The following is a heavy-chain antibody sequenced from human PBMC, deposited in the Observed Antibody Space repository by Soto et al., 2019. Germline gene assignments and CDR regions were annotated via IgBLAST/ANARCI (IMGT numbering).Heavy chain of an antibody. CDR3: AHLQAKSGYVWGYDP. CDR1: GFSLTNKGEG. Sequence: QITLQESGPPLVTPTQTLTMTCNFSGFSLTNKGEGVGSIRQPPRKALELLGIIYWADDKSYTPSLNNRLTITEDTSKKHVVLTLTTVDAVDTATYYCAHLQAKSGYVWGYDPWGQGTLVTV. J-gene: IGHJ5*02. V-gene: IGHV2-5*02. D-gene: IGHD3-16*01. CDR2: IYWADDK.